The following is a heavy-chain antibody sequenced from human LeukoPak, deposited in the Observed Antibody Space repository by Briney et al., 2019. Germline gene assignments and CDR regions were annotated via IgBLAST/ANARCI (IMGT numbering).Heavy chain of an antibody. Sequence: GGSLRLSCAASGFTFSSSWMSWVRQAPGKGLEWVANIKHDGSEKYYVDSVKGRFTISRDNAKNSLYLQMNSLRTEDTALYYCARDHVYGGADYWGQGTLVTVSS. CDR2: IKHDGSEK. V-gene: IGHV3-7*05. D-gene: IGHD5/OR15-5a*01. J-gene: IGHJ4*02. CDR3: ARDHVYGGADY. CDR1: GFTFSSSW.